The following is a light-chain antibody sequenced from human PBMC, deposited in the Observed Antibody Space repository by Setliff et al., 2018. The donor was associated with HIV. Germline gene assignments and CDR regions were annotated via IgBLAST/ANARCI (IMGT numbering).Light chain of an antibody. CDR1: TGAVTSGHY. J-gene: IGLJ2*01. Sequence: VVTQEPSLTVSPGETVTLTCGSNTGAVTSGHYPSWLQQKPGQAPKTLISATNKKHSWTPARFSGSLFGGKAALTLSGAQPEDEADYYCLVTYSNSVVFGGGTKVTVL. CDR2: ATN. V-gene: IGLV7-46*01. CDR3: LVTYSNSVV.